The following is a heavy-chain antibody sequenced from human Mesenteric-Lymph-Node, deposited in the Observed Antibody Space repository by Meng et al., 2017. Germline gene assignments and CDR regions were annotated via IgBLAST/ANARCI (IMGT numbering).Heavy chain of an antibody. J-gene: IGHJ5*02. CDR1: AVSRSSSGVG. CDR2: ICWDDDK. Sequence: PTRANTSQTHTLHFTFSAVSRSSSGVGVCWIPQPPGKSLEWLALICWDDDKRYSPSLKSRLTITKDASNILVVFTRTNMDPVDTATDYGSHRRVAAAGSNWLGPWGQETLVTVSS. D-gene: IGHD6-13*01. CDR3: SHRRVAAAGSNWLGP. V-gene: IGHV2-5*02.